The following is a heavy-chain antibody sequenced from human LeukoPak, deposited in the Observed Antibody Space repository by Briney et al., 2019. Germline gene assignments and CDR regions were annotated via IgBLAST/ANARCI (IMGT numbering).Heavy chain of an antibody. J-gene: IGHJ2*01. V-gene: IGHV3-11*04. Sequence: PGGSLRLSCAASGFTFSNYYMSWIRQAPGKGLVWVSYISSRSSNKEYADSVKGRFTISRDNSKNSLYLQMNSLRAEDTAVYYCARLGEYSSSSGLYFDLWGRGTLVTVSS. CDR1: GFTFSNYY. CDR2: ISSRSSNK. CDR3: ARLGEYSSSSGLYFDL. D-gene: IGHD6-6*01.